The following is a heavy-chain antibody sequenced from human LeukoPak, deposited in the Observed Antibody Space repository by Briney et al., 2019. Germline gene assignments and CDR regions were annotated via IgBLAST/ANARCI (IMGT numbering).Heavy chain of an antibody. Sequence: PGGSLRLSCAASGFTFSYYAMTWVRQAPGKGLEWVSTVFGLDHRTSYADPVKGRFTISRDNAKNSLYLQMNSLRAEDTAVYYCARETITIGIYYFDYWGQGTLVTVSS. V-gene: IGHV3-23*01. J-gene: IGHJ4*02. CDR2: VFGLDHRT. CDR1: GFTFSYYA. CDR3: ARETITIGIYYFDY. D-gene: IGHD3-9*01.